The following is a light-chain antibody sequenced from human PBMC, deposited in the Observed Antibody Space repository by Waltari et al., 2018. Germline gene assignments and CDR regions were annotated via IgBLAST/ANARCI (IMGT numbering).Light chain of an antibody. CDR3: QQSFSSPWVT. Sequence: IQMTQSQSSLSASVGDRVTITCRASQTINNYLNWYQQKPGKAPKLLIYAASSLQSGVPSRFSGSGSGTDFSLTISSLQPEDFATYYCQQSFSSPWVTFGGGTKVEIE. V-gene: IGKV1-39*01. J-gene: IGKJ4*01. CDR2: AAS. CDR1: QTINNY.